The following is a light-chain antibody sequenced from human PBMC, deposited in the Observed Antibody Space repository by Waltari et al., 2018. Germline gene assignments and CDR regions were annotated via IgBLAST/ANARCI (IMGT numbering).Light chain of an antibody. CDR1: QDITNY. V-gene: IGKV1-33*01. J-gene: IGKJ3*01. Sequence: DIQLTQSPPSLSASVGDRVTITCRASQDITNYLNWYQQKPGKAPKLLIHDASKLEIGVPSRFSGSQYGTHFTLTISSLQPEDIGTYYCQRYDNLPIFAFGPGTKVEI. CDR3: QRYDNLPIFA. CDR2: DAS.